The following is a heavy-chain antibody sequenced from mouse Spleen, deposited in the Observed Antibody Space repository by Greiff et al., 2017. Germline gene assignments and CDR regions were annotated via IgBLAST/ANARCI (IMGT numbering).Heavy chain of an antibody. J-gene: IGHJ2*01. CDR3: SHYYGSSYGPYFDY. V-gene: IGHV1-26*01. D-gene: IGHD1-1*01. CDR2: INPNNGGT. Sequence: EVQLQQSGPELVKPGASVKISCKASGYTFTDYYMNWVKQSHGKSLEWIGDINPNNGGTSYNQKFKGKATLTVDKSSSTAYMELRSLTSEDSAVYYCSHYYGSSYGPYFDYWGQGTTLTVSS. CDR1: GYTFTDYY.